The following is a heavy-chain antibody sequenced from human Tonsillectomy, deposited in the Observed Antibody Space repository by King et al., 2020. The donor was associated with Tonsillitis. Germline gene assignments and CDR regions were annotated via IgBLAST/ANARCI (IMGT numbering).Heavy chain of an antibody. CDR3: ARDGVSRFDS. J-gene: IGHJ4*02. D-gene: IGHD6-13*01. CDR2: IYPGGST. Sequence: VQLVESGGGLVQPGGSLRLSCAASGFTVSSNYMSWVRQAPGRGLEWVSIIYPGGSTYYADSVKGRFTISRDNSKNMLYLQMNSLRAEDTAVHYCARDGVSRFDSWGQGTLVTVSS. V-gene: IGHV3-66*01. CDR1: GFTVSSNY.